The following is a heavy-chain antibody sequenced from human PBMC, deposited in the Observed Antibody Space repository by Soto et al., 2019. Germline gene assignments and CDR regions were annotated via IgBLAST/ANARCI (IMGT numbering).Heavy chain of an antibody. CDR2: ISAYNGNT. CDR3: ARVPSSPRNYRLFMVDY. Sequence: QVQLVQSGAEVKKPGASVKVSCKASGYTFTSYGISWVRQAPGQGLEWMGWISAYNGNTNYARKLQGRVTMTTDTSTSTAYMELRSLRSDDTAVYYCARVPSSPRNYRLFMVDYWGQGTLVTVSS. V-gene: IGHV1-18*01. J-gene: IGHJ4*02. D-gene: IGHD4-4*01. CDR1: GYTFTSYG.